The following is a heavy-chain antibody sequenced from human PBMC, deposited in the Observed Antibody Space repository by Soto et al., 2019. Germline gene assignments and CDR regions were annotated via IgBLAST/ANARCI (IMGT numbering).Heavy chain of an antibody. CDR1: GFTFSSYW. J-gene: IGHJ2*01. V-gene: IGHV3-7*03. Sequence: GGSLRLSCAASGFTFSSYWMSWVRQAPGKGLEWVANIKQDGSEKYYVDSVKGRFTISRDNAKNSLYLQMNSLRAEDTAVYYCAREGCSGGSCYFNWYFDLWGRGTLVTVSS. CDR3: AREGCSGGSCYFNWYFDL. D-gene: IGHD2-15*01. CDR2: IKQDGSEK.